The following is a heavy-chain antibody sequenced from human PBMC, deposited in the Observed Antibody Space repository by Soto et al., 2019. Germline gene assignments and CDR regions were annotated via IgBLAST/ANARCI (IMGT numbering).Heavy chain of an antibody. CDR3: ARESRYCSGGSCYFLPGIDY. Sequence: QVQLVQSGAEVQKPGSSVKVSCKASGGTFSSYAISWVRQAPGQGLEWMGGIIPIFGTANYAQKLQGRVTITADESTSTDYVELSRLRSEDTAVYYGARESRYCSGGSCYFLPGIDYWGQGTLVTVSS. D-gene: IGHD2-15*01. CDR1: GGTFSSYA. CDR2: IIPIFGTA. J-gene: IGHJ4*02. V-gene: IGHV1-69*12.